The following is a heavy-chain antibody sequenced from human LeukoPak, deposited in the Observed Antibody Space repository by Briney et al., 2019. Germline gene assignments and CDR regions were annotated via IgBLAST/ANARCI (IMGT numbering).Heavy chain of an antibody. CDR3: AKRGVVIRVILVGFHKEAYYFDS. CDR1: GITLSNYG. J-gene: IGHJ4*02. D-gene: IGHD3-22*01. V-gene: IGHV3-23*01. CDR2: LGGSGGTT. Sequence: GGSLRLSCAVSGITLSNYGMSWVRQAPGKVLEWVAGLGGSGGTTNYADSVKGRFTISRDNRKNTLYLQTNSLRAEDTAVYFCAKRGVVIRVILVGFHKEAYYFDSWGQGALVTVSS.